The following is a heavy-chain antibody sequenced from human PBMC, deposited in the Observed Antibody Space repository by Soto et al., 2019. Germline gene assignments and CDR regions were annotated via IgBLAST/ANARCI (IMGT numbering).Heavy chain of an antibody. CDR1: GGSFSGYY. J-gene: IGHJ5*02. D-gene: IGHD3-16*02. V-gene: IGHV4-34*01. CDR3: ARINDYVWGSYRTFDP. Sequence: PSETLSLTCAVYGGSFSGYYWSWIRQPPGKGLEWIGEINHSGSTNYNPSLKSRVTISVDTSKNQFSLKLSSVTAADTAVYYCARINDYVWGSYRTFDPWGQGTLVTVSS. CDR2: INHSGST.